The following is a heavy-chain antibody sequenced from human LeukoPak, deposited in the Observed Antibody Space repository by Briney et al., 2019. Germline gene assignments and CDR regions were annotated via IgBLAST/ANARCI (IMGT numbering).Heavy chain of an antibody. V-gene: IGHV1-18*01. CDR1: GYTFTSYG. J-gene: IGHJ5*02. Sequence: GASVKVSCKASGYTFTSYGISWVRQAPGQGLEWMGWISAYNGNTNYAQKLQGRVTMTTDTSTSTAYMELRSLRSDDTAVYYCARVGYSSGWYVWFDPWGQGTVVTVSS. CDR2: ISAYNGNT. CDR3: ARVGYSSGWYVWFDP. D-gene: IGHD6-19*01.